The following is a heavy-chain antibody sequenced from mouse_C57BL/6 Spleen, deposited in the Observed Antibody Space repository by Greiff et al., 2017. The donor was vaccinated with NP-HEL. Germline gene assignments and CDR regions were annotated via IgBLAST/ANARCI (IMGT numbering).Heavy chain of an antibody. CDR1: GYTFTSYW. V-gene: IGHV1-55*01. Sequence: QVQLQQPGAELVKPGASVKMSCKASGYTFTSYWITWVKQRPGQGLEWIGDIYPGSGSTNYNEKFKSKATLTVDTSSSTAYMQLSSLTSEDSAVYYCASLYDGYYVGFAYWGQGTLVTVSA. CDR3: ASLYDGYYVGFAY. D-gene: IGHD2-3*01. J-gene: IGHJ3*01. CDR2: IYPGSGST.